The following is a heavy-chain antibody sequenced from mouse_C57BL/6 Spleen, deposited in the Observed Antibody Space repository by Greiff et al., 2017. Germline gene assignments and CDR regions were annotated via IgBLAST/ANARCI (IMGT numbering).Heavy chain of an antibody. CDR2: IDPSDSET. Sequence: QVQLQQPAAELVRPGSSVKLSCKASGYTFTSYWMHWVKQRPIQGLEWIGNIDPSDSETHYNQKFKDKATLTVDKSSSTAYMQLSSLTSEDSAVYYCARREYGSSYRAVGMDYWGQGTSVTVSS. J-gene: IGHJ4*01. CDR1: GYTFTSYW. V-gene: IGHV1-52*01. D-gene: IGHD1-1*01. CDR3: ARREYGSSYRAVGMDY.